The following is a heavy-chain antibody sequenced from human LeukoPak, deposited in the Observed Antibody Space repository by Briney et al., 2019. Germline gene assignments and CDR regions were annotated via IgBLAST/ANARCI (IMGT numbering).Heavy chain of an antibody. J-gene: IGHJ4*02. D-gene: IGHD2-8*01. Sequence: PLETLSLTCSVSGASINDYYWTWIRQPPGKRLEWIGYVYHTGTSGYHPSLKSRVAMSLDTSKNQVSLKLRSVTAADTAVYFCTRVVNGGHFDYWGQGTLVTVSS. CDR2: VYHTGTS. CDR1: GASINDYY. V-gene: IGHV4-59*01. CDR3: TRVVNGGHFDY.